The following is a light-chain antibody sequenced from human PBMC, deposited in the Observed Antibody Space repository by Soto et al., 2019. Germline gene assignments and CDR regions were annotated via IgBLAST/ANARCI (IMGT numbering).Light chain of an antibody. V-gene: IGKV2-28*01. CDR3: MQPLQSWT. CDR2: LGS. J-gene: IGKJ1*01. CDR1: QSLLHSNGYNY. Sequence: DIVMTQSPLSLPVTPGGPASISCRSSQSLLHSNGYNYLDWYLQKPGQSPQLLIYLGSNRASGVPDRFSGSGSGTDFTLKISRVEAEDVGVYYCMQPLQSWTFGQGTKVDMK.